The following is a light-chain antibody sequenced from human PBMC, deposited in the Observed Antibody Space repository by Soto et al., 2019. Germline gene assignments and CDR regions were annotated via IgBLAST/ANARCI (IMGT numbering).Light chain of an antibody. Sequence: EIVMTKSRATLSVSPGERATLSCRASQSVSSNLAWYQQKPGQAPRLLIYGASTRATGIPARFSGSGSGTEFTLTISSLQSEDFAVYYCQQYNNWPPGTFGQGTKVDIK. J-gene: IGKJ1*01. CDR1: QSVSSN. CDR2: GAS. CDR3: QQYNNWPPGT. V-gene: IGKV3-15*01.